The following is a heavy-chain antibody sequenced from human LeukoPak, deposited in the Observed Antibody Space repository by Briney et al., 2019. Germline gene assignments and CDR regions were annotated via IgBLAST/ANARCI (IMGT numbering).Heavy chain of an antibody. CDR3: ARNWLTGDLSPFDY. CDR2: INPNSGGT. Sequence: GASVKVSCKASGYTFTDYYMHWVRQAPGQGLEWMGWINPNSGGTNYAQKFQGRVTMTRDTSISTAYMELSRLRSDDTAVYYCARNWLTGDLSPFDYWGQGTLVTVSS. J-gene: IGHJ4*02. CDR1: GYTFTDYY. V-gene: IGHV1-2*02. D-gene: IGHD7-27*01.